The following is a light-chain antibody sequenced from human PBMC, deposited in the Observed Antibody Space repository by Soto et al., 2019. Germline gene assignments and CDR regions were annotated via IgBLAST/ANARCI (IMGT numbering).Light chain of an antibody. CDR3: QHYNGFSWT. CDR2: KAS. V-gene: IGKV1-5*03. CDR1: QSISSY. J-gene: IGKJ1*01. Sequence: DIQMTQSPSSLSASVGDRVTITCRASQSISSYLNWYQQKPGKAPKLLIYKASTLKSGVPSRFSGSGSGTEFTLTISSLQPDDFATYYCQHYNGFSWTFGQGTKVDI.